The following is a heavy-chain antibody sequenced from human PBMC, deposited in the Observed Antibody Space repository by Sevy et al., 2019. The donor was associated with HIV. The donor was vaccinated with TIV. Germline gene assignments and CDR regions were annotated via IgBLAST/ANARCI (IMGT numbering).Heavy chain of an antibody. CDR3: AKDLQAGATIEGPGFDY. V-gene: IGHV3-30*18. CDR1: GFTFSSYG. D-gene: IGHD1-26*01. Sequence: GGSLRLSCAASGFTFSSYGMHWVRQAPGKGLEWVTVISYDGSNKYYADSVKGRFTISRDNSKNTLYLQMNSLRAEDTAVYYCAKDLQAGATIEGPGFDYWGQGTLVTVSS. CDR2: ISYDGSNK. J-gene: IGHJ4*02.